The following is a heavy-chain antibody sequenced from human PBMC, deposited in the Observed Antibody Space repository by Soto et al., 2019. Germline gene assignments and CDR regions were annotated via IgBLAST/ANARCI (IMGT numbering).Heavy chain of an antibody. CDR3: ARYSSSWFNAFDI. Sequence: QLQLQESGPGLVKPSETLSLTCTVSGGSISSSSYYWGWIRQPPGKGLEWIGSIYYSGSTYYNPSLNSRVTISVDTSKHQFSRKLSSVTAADPAVDYCARYSSSWFNAFDIWCQGGMVTVSS. CDR1: GGSISSSSYY. V-gene: IGHV4-39*01. D-gene: IGHD6-13*01. J-gene: IGHJ3*02. CDR2: IYYSGST.